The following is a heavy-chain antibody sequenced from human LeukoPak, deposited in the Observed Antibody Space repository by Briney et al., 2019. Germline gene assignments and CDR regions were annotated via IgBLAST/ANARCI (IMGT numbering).Heavy chain of an antibody. Sequence: GGSLRLSCAASGFTFSSYAMHWVRQAPGKGLEWVAVISYDGSNKYYADSVKGRFTISRDNSKNTLYLQMNSLRAEDTAVYYCARGYYYGSGSYSPEYFDYWGQGTLVTVS. J-gene: IGHJ4*02. CDR2: ISYDGSNK. CDR1: GFTFSSYA. CDR3: ARGYYYGSGSYSPEYFDY. V-gene: IGHV3-30*04. D-gene: IGHD3-10*01.